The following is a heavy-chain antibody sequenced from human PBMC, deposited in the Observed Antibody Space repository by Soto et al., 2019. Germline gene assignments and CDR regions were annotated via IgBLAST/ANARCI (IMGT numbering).Heavy chain of an antibody. CDR2: INHSGST. Sequence: PSETLSLTCAVYGGSFSGYYWSWIRQPPGKGLEWIGEINHSGSTNYNPSLKSRVTISVDTSKNQFSLKLSSVTAADTAVYYCASESSAVYDFWSGYYPSAFDYWGQGTLVTVSS. V-gene: IGHV4-34*01. J-gene: IGHJ4*02. CDR3: ASESSAVYDFWSGYYPSAFDY. D-gene: IGHD3-3*01. CDR1: GGSFSGYY.